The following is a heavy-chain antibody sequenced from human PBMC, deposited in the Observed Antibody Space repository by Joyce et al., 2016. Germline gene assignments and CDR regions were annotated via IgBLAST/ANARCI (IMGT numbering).Heavy chain of an antibody. CDR2: LSSSSSYI. V-gene: IGHV3-21*01. J-gene: IGHJ4*02. CDR1: GFTFSSYS. D-gene: IGHD2-8*01. CDR3: ARSSYTNGIFDY. Sequence: EVQLVESGGGLVKPGGSLRLSCAASGFTFSSYSMSWVRQAPGKGLEWVSSLSSSSSYIKYTDSVKGRFTISRDNAKNSLYLQMNSLRVEDTAVNYCARSSYTNGIFDYWGQGTLVTVSS.